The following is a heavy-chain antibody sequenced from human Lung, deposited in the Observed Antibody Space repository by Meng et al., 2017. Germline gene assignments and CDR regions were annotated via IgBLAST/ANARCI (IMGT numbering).Heavy chain of an antibody. Sequence: VHLQQWGAGLLKPSETQSLTCVVSGGSFSDYYWSWIRQPPGKGLEWIGEINHSGSTNYNPSLESRATISVDTSQNNLSLKLSSVTAADSAVYYCARGPTTMAHDFDYWGQGTLVTVSS. CDR3: ARGPTTMAHDFDY. J-gene: IGHJ4*02. V-gene: IGHV4-34*01. D-gene: IGHD4-11*01. CDR1: GGSFSDYY. CDR2: INHSGST.